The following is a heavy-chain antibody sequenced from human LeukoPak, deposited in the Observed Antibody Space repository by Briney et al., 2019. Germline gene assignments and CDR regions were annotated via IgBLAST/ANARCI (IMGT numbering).Heavy chain of an antibody. Sequence: SETLSLTCTVSGGSISSYYWSWIRQPPGKGLEWIGYIYYSGSTNYNPSLKSRVTISVDTSKNQFSLKLSSVTAADTAVYYCARHHSSGWPNYYYYGMDVWGQGTTVTVS. J-gene: IGHJ6*02. V-gene: IGHV4-59*08. CDR1: GGSISSYY. CDR3: ARHHSSGWPNYYYYGMDV. D-gene: IGHD6-19*01. CDR2: IYYSGST.